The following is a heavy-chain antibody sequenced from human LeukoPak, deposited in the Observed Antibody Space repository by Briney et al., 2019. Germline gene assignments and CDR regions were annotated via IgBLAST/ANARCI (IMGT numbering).Heavy chain of an antibody. Sequence: PGGSLRLSCAASGFTFSSYSMNWVRQAPGKGLEWVSSISSSSSYIYHADSVKGRFTISRDNAKNSLYLQMNSLRAEDTAVYYCARVNSGWYGGSFDYWGQGTLVTVSS. D-gene: IGHD6-19*01. J-gene: IGHJ4*02. CDR1: GFTFSSYS. CDR3: ARVNSGWYGGSFDY. V-gene: IGHV3-21*01. CDR2: ISSSSSYI.